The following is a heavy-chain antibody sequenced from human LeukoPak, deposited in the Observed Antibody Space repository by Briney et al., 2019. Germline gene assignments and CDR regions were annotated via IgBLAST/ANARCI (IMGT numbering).Heavy chain of an antibody. D-gene: IGHD6-13*01. Sequence: PSETLSLTCAVYGGSFSGYYWSWIRQPPGKGLEWIGEINHSGSTNYNPSLKSRVTISVDTSKNQFSLKLSSVTAADTAVYYCARGRYSSSWYLGYDYWGQGTLVTVSS. CDR2: INHSGST. CDR1: GGSFSGYY. CDR3: ARGRYSSSWYLGYDY. J-gene: IGHJ4*02. V-gene: IGHV4-34*01.